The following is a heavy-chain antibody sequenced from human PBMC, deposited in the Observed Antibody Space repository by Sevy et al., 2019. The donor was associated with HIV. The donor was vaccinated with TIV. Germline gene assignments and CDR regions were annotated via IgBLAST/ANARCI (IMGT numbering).Heavy chain of an antibody. D-gene: IGHD3-16*01. CDR1: GFTFSTYW. J-gene: IGHJ4*02. CDR2: IKQDGSEK. V-gene: IGHV3-7*01. CDR3: ARDWGSVH. Sequence: GGSLRLSCTASGFTFSTYWMTWDRQAPGKGLEWVANIKQDGSEKYYVDSVKGRFTISRDNAKNSLYLQMNSLRAEDTAVYYCARDWGSVHWGQGTLVTVSS.